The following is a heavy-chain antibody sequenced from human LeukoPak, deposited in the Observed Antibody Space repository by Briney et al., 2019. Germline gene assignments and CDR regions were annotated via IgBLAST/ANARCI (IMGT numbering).Heavy chain of an antibody. CDR2: IYSGCAT. CDR1: GFTFSSYE. V-gene: IGHV3-66*01. CDR3: AREKKCSGGSCYGDAFDI. Sequence: GGSLRLSCAASGFTFSSYEMNWVRQAPGKGLEWVSVIYSGCATKHAASVKGRFIISRDNSKNTLYLQMNNLRAEDTAVYYCAREKKCSGGSCYGDAFDIWGQGTMVTVSS. J-gene: IGHJ3*02. D-gene: IGHD2-15*01.